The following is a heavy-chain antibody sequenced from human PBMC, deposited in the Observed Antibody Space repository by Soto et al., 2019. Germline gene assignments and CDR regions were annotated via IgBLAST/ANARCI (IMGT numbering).Heavy chain of an antibody. CDR3: ARGPGGPDGPGDY. CDR2: INAGNGNT. Sequence: QVHLVQSGAEVKKPGASVKVSCKASGYTFTSYAMHWVRQAPGQRLEWMGWINAGNGNTKYSQKFQGRVTITRDTAASTAYMALSRLRSEDTALYYCARGPGGPDGPGDYWGQGTLVTVSS. D-gene: IGHD2-15*01. V-gene: IGHV1-3*01. CDR1: GYTFTSYA. J-gene: IGHJ4*02.